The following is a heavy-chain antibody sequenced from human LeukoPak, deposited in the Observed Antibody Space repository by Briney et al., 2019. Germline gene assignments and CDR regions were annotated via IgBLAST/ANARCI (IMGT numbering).Heavy chain of an antibody. J-gene: IGHJ5*02. V-gene: IGHV1-46*01. CDR1: GYTFTGYY. CDR2: INPTGTTT. Sequence: VASVTVSCKASGYTFTGYYMHWVRQAPGQGLEWVGLINPTGTTTLYAQKFQGRVTLTRDMSTSTDYMELRSLKSEDTAVYYCARDNSVGDIAWWFDPWGQGTLVTVSS. CDR3: ARDNSVGDIAWWFDP. D-gene: IGHD3-10*01.